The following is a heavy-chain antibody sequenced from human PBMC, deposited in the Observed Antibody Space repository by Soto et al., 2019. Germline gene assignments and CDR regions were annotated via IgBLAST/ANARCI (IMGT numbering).Heavy chain of an antibody. Sequence: SQRLCNAAVGGKSVDLGRRRIIQVPGKGLVWVSRINGDGDYTNYADSVKGRFTISRDNAKNTLYLQMNSLRAEDTAVYYCARERGGYSSDFWGQGTLVTVSS. V-gene: IGHV3-74*01. CDR2: INGDGDYT. D-gene: IGHD2-15*01. J-gene: IGHJ4*02. CDR1: GGKSVDLG. CDR3: ARERGGYSSDF.